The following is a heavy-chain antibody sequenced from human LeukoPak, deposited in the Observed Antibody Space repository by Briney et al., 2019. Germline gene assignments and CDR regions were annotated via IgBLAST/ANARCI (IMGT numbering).Heavy chain of an antibody. CDR3: ATDTRKGYAFDI. Sequence: GASVKVSCKASGYTFTSYGISWVRQAPGKGLEWMGGFDPEDGETIYAQKFQGRVTMTEDTSTDTAYMELSSLRSEDTAVYYCATDTRKGYAFDIWGQGTMVTVSS. D-gene: IGHD1-14*01. V-gene: IGHV1-24*01. J-gene: IGHJ3*02. CDR2: FDPEDGET. CDR1: GYTFTSYG.